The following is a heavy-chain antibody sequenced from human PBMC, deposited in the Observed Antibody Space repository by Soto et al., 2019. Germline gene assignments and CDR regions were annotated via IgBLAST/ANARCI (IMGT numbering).Heavy chain of an antibody. CDR2: ISWDGEK. V-gene: IGHV2-5*02. J-gene: IGHJ4*02. D-gene: IGHD3-9*01. CDR1: GFSLNNRGVG. CDR3: AHSRGEILTSHSYFDY. Sequence: ITLKESGPTLVKPTQTLTLTCTFSGFSLNNRGVGVGWIRQPTGTALEWLALISWDGEKSYSPSLKSRLTITKDTAENQVVLTMTNLDPVDTATYYCAHSRGEILTSHSYFDYWGQGTLVTVAS.